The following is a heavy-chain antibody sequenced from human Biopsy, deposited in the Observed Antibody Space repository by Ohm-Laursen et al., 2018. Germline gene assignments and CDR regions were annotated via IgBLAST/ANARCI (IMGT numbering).Heavy chain of an antibody. D-gene: IGHD4-11*01. Sequence: SETLSLTCTVSGGSISNNNYYWGWIRQPPGKGLEWIGHIYYSVMTNYNPSLQSRVSISVDTSRNQVSLTLSSVTAADTAVYYCARDSGILNYGNFKYYHYCGMDVWGQGTKVTVSS. V-gene: IGHV4-61*01. J-gene: IGHJ6*02. CDR3: ARDSGILNYGNFKYYHYCGMDV. CDR1: GGSISNNNYY. CDR2: IYYSVMT.